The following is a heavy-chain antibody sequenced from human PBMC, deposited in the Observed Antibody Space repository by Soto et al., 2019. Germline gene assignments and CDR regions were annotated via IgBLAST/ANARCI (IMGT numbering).Heavy chain of an antibody. J-gene: IGHJ3*02. Sequence: PSETLSLTCTVSGGSISSYYWSWIRQPPGKGLEWIGYIYYSGSTNYNPSLKSRVTISVDTSKNQFSLKLSSVTAADTAVYYCARVTTGTTLPGSFDSRGPGTMVNVS. V-gene: IGHV4-59*01. CDR1: GGSISSYY. CDR2: IYYSGST. CDR3: ARVTTGTTLPGSFDS. D-gene: IGHD4-17*01.